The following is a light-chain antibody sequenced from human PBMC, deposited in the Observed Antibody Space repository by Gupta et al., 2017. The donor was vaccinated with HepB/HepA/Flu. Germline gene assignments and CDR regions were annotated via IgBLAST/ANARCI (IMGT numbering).Light chain of an antibody. CDR1: QSISNW. Sequence: TLSASVGDRVTITCRASQSISNWLAWYQHKPGKAPKLLISKASSLESGVPSRFSGSGSETEFTLTISSLQPDDFATYYCQHYYVFPLTFAGGTKVEIK. J-gene: IGKJ4*01. CDR2: KAS. V-gene: IGKV1-5*03. CDR3: QHYYVFPLT.